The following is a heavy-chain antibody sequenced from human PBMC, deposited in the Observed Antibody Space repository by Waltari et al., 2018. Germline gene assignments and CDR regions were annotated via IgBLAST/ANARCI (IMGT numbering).Heavy chain of an antibody. CDR1: GFTFSSYW. D-gene: IGHD2-15*01. V-gene: IGHV3-74*01. Sequence: EVQLMESGGGLVQPGGSLRISCAASGFTFSSYWMHWVRQVPGKGLVWVSAITSDGGRTRYADSVKGRFTISRDNAKNTLYLQMNSLRADDTAVYYCATHRPGGYGMDVWGHGTTVTVSS. CDR2: ITSDGGRT. CDR3: ATHRPGGYGMDV. J-gene: IGHJ6*02.